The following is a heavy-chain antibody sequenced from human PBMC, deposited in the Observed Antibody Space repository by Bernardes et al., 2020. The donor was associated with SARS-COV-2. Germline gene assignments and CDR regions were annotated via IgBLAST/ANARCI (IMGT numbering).Heavy chain of an antibody. CDR3: ARGQLLWLGVDV. J-gene: IGHJ6*02. V-gene: IGHV3-74*01. CDR2: INFDGATT. D-gene: IGHD3-10*01. CDR1: GFTFGNYW. Sequence: GGSLRLSRAASGFTFGNYWMHWVRQVPGKGLVWVARINFDGATTSYTDSVRGRFTISRDNTKDTLSLQMDSLRAEDTALYYCARGQLLWLGVDVWGQGTTVTVS.